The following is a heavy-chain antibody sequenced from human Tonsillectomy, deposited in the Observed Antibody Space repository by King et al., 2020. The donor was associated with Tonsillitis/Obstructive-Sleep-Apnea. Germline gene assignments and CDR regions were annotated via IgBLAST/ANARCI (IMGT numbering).Heavy chain of an antibody. D-gene: IGHD3-3*01. CDR1: GGSFSGYY. V-gene: IGHV4-34*01. CDR2: INHSGSS. J-gene: IGHJ4*02. Sequence: VQLQQWGAVLLKPSETLSLTCAVYGGSFSGYYWSWIRQPPGKGLEWIGEINHSGSSNFNPSLKSRVTISVDTSKNQFSLNLSSVTAADTAIYYCARSTMFGVVITPLYFDYWGQGTLVTVSS. CDR3: ARSTMFGVVITPLYFDY.